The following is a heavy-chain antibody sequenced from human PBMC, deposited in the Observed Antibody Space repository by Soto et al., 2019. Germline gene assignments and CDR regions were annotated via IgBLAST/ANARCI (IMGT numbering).Heavy chain of an antibody. CDR1: GYSFATYW. V-gene: IGHV5-51*01. CDR2: IYPADSDT. Sequence: PGESLKISCEGFGYSFATYWIGWVRQMPGKGLEWMGIIYPADSDTRYSPSFQGQVTISADKSISTAYLQWSSLKASDTAKYYCARQYADTSMGGYYYTGLDVWGQGTTVTVS. D-gene: IGHD5-18*01. J-gene: IGHJ6*02. CDR3: ARQYADTSMGGYYYTGLDV.